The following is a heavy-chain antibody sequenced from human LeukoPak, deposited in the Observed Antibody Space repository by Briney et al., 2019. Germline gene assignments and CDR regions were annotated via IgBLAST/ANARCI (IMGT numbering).Heavy chain of an antibody. CDR3: AKGPLRGTAAAIDY. Sequence: GGSLRLSCAASGFTFNNYGMHWVRQDPGKGLEWVAVISYDGRNKHYPDSVKGRFTISRDISTDTLWLQMDSLRTKDTAVYYCAKGPLRGTAAAIDYWGQGTLVTVSS. D-gene: IGHD2-2*01. J-gene: IGHJ4*02. CDR2: ISYDGRNK. CDR1: GFTFNNYG. V-gene: IGHV3-30*18.